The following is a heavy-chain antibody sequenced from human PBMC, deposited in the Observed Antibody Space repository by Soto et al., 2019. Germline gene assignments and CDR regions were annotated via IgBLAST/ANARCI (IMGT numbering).Heavy chain of an antibody. CDR3: ARRRGSPAGLNNYYYYCGMDV. CDR1: GGSFSGYY. J-gene: IGHJ6*02. D-gene: IGHD2-2*01. CDR2: INHSGST. V-gene: IGHV4-34*01. Sequence: PSETLSLTCAVYGGSFSGYYWSWIRQPPGKGLEWIGEINHSGSTNYNPSLKSRVTISVDTSKNQFSLKLSSVTAADTAVYYCARRRGSPAGLNNYYYYCGMDVWDQGTTVTFSS.